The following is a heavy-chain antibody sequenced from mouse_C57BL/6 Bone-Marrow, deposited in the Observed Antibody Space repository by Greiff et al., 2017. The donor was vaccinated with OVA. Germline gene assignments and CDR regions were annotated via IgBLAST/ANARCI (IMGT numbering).Heavy chain of an antibody. CDR3: ARWYYGSYWYFDV. CDR2: ISNLAYSI. V-gene: IGHV5-15*01. D-gene: IGHD1-1*01. Sequence: EVKLMESGGGLVQPGGSLKLSCAASGFTFSDYGMAWVRQAPRKGPEWVAFISNLAYSIYYADTVTGRFTISRENAKNTLYLEMSSLRSEDTAMYYCARWYYGSYWYFDVWGTGTTVTVSS. J-gene: IGHJ1*03. CDR1: GFTFSDYG.